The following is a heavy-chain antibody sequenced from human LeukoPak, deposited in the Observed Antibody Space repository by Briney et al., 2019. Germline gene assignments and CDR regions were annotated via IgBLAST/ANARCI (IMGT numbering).Heavy chain of an antibody. CDR2: IYYSGST. Sequence: SETLSLTCTVSGGSISSYYWSWIRQPPGKGLEWIGYIYYSGSTNYNPSLKSRVTLSVDTSKNQFSLKLSSVTAADTAVYYCARGSYDSSGYEFGTASTGGQGTLVTVSS. D-gene: IGHD3-22*01. CDR1: GGSISSYY. V-gene: IGHV4-59*12. CDR3: ARGSYDSSGYEFGTAST. J-gene: IGHJ4*02.